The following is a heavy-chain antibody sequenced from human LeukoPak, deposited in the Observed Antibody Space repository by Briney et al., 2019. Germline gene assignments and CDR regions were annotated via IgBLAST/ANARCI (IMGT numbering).Heavy chain of an antibody. CDR2: INSDESST. CDR1: GFTFSSYW. J-gene: IGHJ3*02. V-gene: IGHV3-74*01. D-gene: IGHD3-10*01. Sequence: GGSLRLSCAASGFTFSSYWMHWVRQAPGKGLVWVSRINSDESSTGYADSVKGRFTISRDNAKNTLYLQMNSLRAEDTAVYYCARGGALWFGDLDAFDIWGQGTMVTVSS. CDR3: ARGGALWFGDLDAFDI.